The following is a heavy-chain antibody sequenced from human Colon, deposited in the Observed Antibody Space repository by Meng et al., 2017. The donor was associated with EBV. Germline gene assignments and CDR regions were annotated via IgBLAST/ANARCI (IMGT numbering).Heavy chain of an antibody. CDR2: INAGNGNT. Sequence: QVQLVQSGAPVKKPGASVNVSGKTSGYTFTSYAMHWVRQAPGQGLEWMGWINAGNGNTKYSQKFQGRVTVATDTSASTVYMELSSLTSEDTALYYCARGWSRDGYNTPDYWGHGTLVTVAS. J-gene: IGHJ4*01. V-gene: IGHV1-3*01. D-gene: IGHD5-24*01. CDR1: GYTFTSYA. CDR3: ARGWSRDGYNTPDY.